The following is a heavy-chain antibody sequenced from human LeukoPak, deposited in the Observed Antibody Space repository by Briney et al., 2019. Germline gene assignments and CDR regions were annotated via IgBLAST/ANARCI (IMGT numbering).Heavy chain of an antibody. CDR2: ISGGGVST. V-gene: IGHV3-23*01. J-gene: IGHJ4*02. CDR3: AKTSSGWFPFDY. D-gene: IGHD6-19*01. CDR1: GFTFSSYS. Sequence: PGGSLRLSCAASGFTFSSYSLNWVRQAPGKGLEWVSAISGGGVSTYLADSVKGRFTISRDNSKNTLYLQMNSLRAEDTAVYYCAKTSSGWFPFDYWGQGTLVTVSS.